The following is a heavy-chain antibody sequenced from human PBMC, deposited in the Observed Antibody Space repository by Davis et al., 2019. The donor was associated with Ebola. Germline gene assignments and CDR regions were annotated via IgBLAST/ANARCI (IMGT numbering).Heavy chain of an antibody. J-gene: IGHJ4*02. CDR2: IYYTGSA. D-gene: IGHD3-10*01. CDR1: GVSISRHY. V-gene: IGHV4-59*03. Sequence: PSETLSLTCTVSGVSISRHYWSWIRHPPGKRLEWIGSIYYTGSAYYNSSLASRATISVDTSKNQFSLKLTSVTAADTAMYYCSERGSSVWGQGTLVTVSS. CDR3: SERGSSV.